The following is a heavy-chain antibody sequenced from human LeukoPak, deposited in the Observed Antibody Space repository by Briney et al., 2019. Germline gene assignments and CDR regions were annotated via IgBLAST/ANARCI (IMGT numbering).Heavy chain of an antibody. D-gene: IGHD4-17*01. CDR2: IYHSGST. Sequence: SETLSLTCTVSGYSISSGYYWGWIRQPPGKGLEWIGSIYHSGSTYYNPSLKSRVTISVDTSKNQFSLKLSSVTAADTAVYYCASSAVTHNYYYYMDVWGKGTTVTVSS. J-gene: IGHJ6*03. CDR1: GYSISSGYY. CDR3: ASSAVTHNYYYYMDV. V-gene: IGHV4-38-2*02.